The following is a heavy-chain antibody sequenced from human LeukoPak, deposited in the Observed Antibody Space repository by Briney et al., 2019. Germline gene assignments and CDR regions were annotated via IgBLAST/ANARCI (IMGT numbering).Heavy chain of an antibody. CDR2: IYYSGTT. D-gene: IGHD3-22*01. CDR3: ARHRYYYDSSGYYCVYYFDY. V-gene: IGHV4-39*01. CDR1: GGSISSGGYY. Sequence: SETLSLTCTVSGGSISSGGYYWSWIRQHPGKGLEWIGSIYYSGTTYYNPSLKSRITISVDTSKNQFSLYLSSVTAADTAVYYCARHRYYYDSSGYYCVYYFDYWGQGTLVTVSS. J-gene: IGHJ4*02.